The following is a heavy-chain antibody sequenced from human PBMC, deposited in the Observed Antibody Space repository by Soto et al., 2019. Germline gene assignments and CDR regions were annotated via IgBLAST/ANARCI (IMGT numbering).Heavy chain of an antibody. CDR1: WVSVSSNTAS. CDR3: AKGDNLGPKTGYAFDP. D-gene: IGHD5-12*01. CDR2: TYFRSKWYN. Sequence: SQTLSLTCAISWVSVSSNTASWNWISQSPSRGLEWLGRTYFRSKWYNDYAVSVKSRIIINPDTSNNHFSLQLNSVTPEDTAVYFCAKGDNLGPKTGYAFDPWGQGIMVTVSS. V-gene: IGHV6-1*01. J-gene: IGHJ5*02.